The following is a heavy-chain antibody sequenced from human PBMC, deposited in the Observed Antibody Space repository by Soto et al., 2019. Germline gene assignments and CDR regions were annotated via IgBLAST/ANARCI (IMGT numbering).Heavy chain of an antibody. CDR2: IYSGGST. CDR3: ARDSRLGLGELED. J-gene: IGHJ4*02. V-gene: IGHV3-66*01. Sequence: EVQLVESGGGLVQPGGSLRLSCAASGFTVSNSYMSWVRQAPGKGLELVSIIYSGGSTKYADSVKGRFAISRDNSKNTLYLQMNSLRAEDTAVYCCARDSRLGLGELEDWGQGTLVTVSS. D-gene: IGHD3-10*01. CDR1: GFTVSNSY.